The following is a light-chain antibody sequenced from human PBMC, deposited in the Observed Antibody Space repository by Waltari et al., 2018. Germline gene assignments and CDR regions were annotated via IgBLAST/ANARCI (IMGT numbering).Light chain of an antibody. CDR2: GAS. Sequence: DIVMTQSPDSLAVSLGERATINCKSSQSVLYSSNSQNYLAWYQQKPGQSPRLLIYGASSRATGIPDRFSGSGSGTDFTLTISSLETEDFGLYYCQQRSNWPPITFGQGTRLEIK. CDR3: QQRSNWPPIT. V-gene: IGKV4-1*01. CDR1: QSVLYSSNSQNY. J-gene: IGKJ5*01.